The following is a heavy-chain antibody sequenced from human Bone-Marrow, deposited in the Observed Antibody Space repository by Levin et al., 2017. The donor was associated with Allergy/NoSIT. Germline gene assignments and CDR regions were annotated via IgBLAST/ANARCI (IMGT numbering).Heavy chain of an antibody. CDR3: ARMTEQVYYDSSGRYFDY. CDR2: FNPSGGST. Sequence: ASVKVSCKASGYTFTSYYMHWVRQAPGQGLEWMGIFNPSGGSTSYAQKFQGRVTMTRDTSTSTVYMELSSLRSEDTAVYYCARMTEQVYYDSSGRYFDYWGQGTLVTVSS. D-gene: IGHD3-22*01. J-gene: IGHJ4*02. V-gene: IGHV1-46*01. CDR1: GYTFTSYY.